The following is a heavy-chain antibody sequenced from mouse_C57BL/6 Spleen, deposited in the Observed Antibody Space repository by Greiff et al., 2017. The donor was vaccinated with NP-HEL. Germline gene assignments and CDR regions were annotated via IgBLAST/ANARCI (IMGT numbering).Heavy chain of an antibody. CDR3: ARDLITTVVATS. V-gene: IGHV1-82*01. D-gene: IGHD1-1*01. J-gene: IGHJ2*01. CDR1: GYAFSSSW. Sequence: VQLQQSGPELVKPGASVKISCKASGYAFSSSWMNWVKQRPGKGLEWIGRIYPGDGDTNYNGKFKGKATLTADKSSSTAYMQLSSLTSEDSAVYFCARDLITTVVATSWGQGTTLTVSS. CDR2: IYPGDGDT.